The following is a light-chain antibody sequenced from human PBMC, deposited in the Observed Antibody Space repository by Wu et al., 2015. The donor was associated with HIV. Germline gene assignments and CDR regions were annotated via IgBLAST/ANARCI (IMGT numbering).Light chain of an antibody. CDR2: AAS. CDR3: QHAFT. V-gene: IGKV3-15*01. CDR1: QSVSSN. Sequence: EIVMTQSPATLSVSPGGRATLSCRASQSVSSNLAWYRHKPGQAPRLLIYAASTRATGIPARFSGSGSGTEFTLTISSLEPEDFAVYYCQHAFTFGPGTKVDIK. J-gene: IGKJ3*01.